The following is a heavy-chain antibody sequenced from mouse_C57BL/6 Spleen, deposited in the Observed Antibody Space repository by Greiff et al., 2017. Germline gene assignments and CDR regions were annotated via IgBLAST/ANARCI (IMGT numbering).Heavy chain of an antibody. Sequence: ESGPGLVKPSPSLSLTCSVTGYSITSGYYWNWIRQFPGNKLEWMGYISYDGSNNYNPSLKNRISITRDTSKNPLCLKLNSVTTEDPAIYDCARVAGITPCDVWGTGTTVTVSS. CDR2: ISYDGSN. J-gene: IGHJ1*03. CDR1: GYSITSGYY. CDR3: ARVAGITPCDV. V-gene: IGHV3-6*01. D-gene: IGHD1-1*01.